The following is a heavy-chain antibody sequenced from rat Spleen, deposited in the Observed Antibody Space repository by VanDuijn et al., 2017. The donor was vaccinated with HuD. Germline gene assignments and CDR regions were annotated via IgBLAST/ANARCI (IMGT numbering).Heavy chain of an antibody. V-gene: IGHV2-63*01. D-gene: IGHD1-9*01. CDR1: GFSLISYG. CDR2: MRYNGDT. J-gene: IGHJ2*01. Sequence: QVQLKESGPGLVQPSQTLSLSCTVSGFSLISYGVNWVRQSPGQGLEWMGRMRYNGDTSYNSALKSRLSISRDTSKSQIFLKMNSLQTDDTAKYFCARQLYYGYNHFDYWGQGLMVTVSS. CDR3: ARQLYYGYNHFDY.